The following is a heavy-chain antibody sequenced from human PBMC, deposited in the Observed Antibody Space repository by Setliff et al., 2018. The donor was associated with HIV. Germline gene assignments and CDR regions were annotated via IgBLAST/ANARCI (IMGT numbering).Heavy chain of an antibody. Sequence: GGSLRLSCAASGFTVSSNYMSWVRQAPGKGLVWVSRINSDGSSTSYADSVKGRFTISRDNAKNTLYLQMNSLRAEDTAVYYCARVYYDFWSGYYYYYYYMDVWGKGTTVTVSS. CDR1: GFTVSSNY. D-gene: IGHD3-3*01. J-gene: IGHJ6*03. V-gene: IGHV3-74*01. CDR3: ARVYYDFWSGYYYYYYYMDV. CDR2: INSDGSST.